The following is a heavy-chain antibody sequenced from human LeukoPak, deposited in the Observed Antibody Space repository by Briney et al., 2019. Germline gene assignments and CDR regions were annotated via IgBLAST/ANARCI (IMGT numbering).Heavy chain of an antibody. J-gene: IGHJ4*02. V-gene: IGHV3-23*01. CDR2: ISGSGDST. Sequence: GGSLRLSCAASGFTFSSYAMSWVRQAPGKGLEWVSSISGSGDSTYYADSVTGRFTISRDNSKNTLYLQMNSLRAEDTAVYYCAKASRLLHGSGSYPGYFDYWGQGALVTVSS. CDR3: AKASRLLHGSGSYPGYFDY. CDR1: GFTFSSYA. D-gene: IGHD3-10*01.